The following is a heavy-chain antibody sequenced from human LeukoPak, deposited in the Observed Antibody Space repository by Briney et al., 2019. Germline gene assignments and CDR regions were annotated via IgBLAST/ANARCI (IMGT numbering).Heavy chain of an antibody. V-gene: IGHV1-2*02. CDR2: INPNSGGT. CDR3: ARDIGGIEMATIFLND. CDR1: GYTFTGYY. Sequence: ASVKVSCKASGYTFTGYYIHWVRQAPGQGLEWMGWINPNSGGTNYAQKFQGRVTITRDTSISTAYMELSRLRSDDTAVCWCARDIGGIEMATIFLNDWGQGTLVTVSS. J-gene: IGHJ4*02. D-gene: IGHD5-24*01.